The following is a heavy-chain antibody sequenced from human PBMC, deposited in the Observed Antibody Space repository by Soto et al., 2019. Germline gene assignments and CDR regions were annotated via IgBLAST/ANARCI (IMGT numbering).Heavy chain of an antibody. CDR1: GFTFSSYA. CDR2: STGSGGST. Sequence: EVQLLESGGGLVQPGGSLRLSCATSGFTFSSYAMSWVRQAPGKGLEWVSTSTGSGGSTYYADSVKGRFTISRDNSKNTVYLQMNGRRAEDTAVYYCAKGGMVRGGTERLQDYWGQGTLVTVSS. J-gene: IGHJ4*02. V-gene: IGHV3-23*01. CDR3: AKGGMVRGGTERLQDY. D-gene: IGHD3-10*01.